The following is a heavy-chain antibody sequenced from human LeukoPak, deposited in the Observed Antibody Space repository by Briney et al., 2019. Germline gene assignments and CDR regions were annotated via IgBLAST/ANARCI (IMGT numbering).Heavy chain of an antibody. J-gene: IGHJ6*02. CDR3: AKGGDGHNLEYYYYGMDV. CDR2: ISYDGSNK. CDR1: GFTFSSYG. Sequence: GRSLRLSCAASGFTFSSYGMHWVRQAPGKGLEWAAVISYDGSNKYYADSVKGRFTISRDNSKNTLYLQMNSLRAEDTAVYYCAKGGDGHNLEYYYYGMDVWGQGTTVTVSS. V-gene: IGHV3-30*18. D-gene: IGHD5-24*01.